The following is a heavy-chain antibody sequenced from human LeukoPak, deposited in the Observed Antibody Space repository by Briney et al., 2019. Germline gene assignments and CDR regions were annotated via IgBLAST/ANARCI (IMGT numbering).Heavy chain of an antibody. J-gene: IGHJ4*02. CDR2: LSRCGHRT. Sequence: GGPLGLFCAPSGFPYRIYVEMGLRAATGEGGEGFAALSRCGHRTQYVDSVKSRFTISRDNSKNTLYLQMNSLRAEDTAVYYCAKDRDSVYDSGAFDYWGQGTQVTVSS. CDR3: AKDRDSVYDSGAFDY. CDR1: GFPYRIYV. V-gene: IGHV3-23*01. D-gene: IGHD5/OR15-5a*01.